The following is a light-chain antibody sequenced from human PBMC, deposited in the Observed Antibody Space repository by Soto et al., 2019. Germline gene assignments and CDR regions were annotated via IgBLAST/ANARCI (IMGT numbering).Light chain of an antibody. Sequence: QPVLTQPPSASGTPGQRVTISCSGASSNIGGYSVNWYQHLPGTNPKLLIYSSNQRPSRVADRFSGSKSGTSASLAISGLQSEDEAEYYCSAWDDSLNGPVVFGGGTKLTVL. CDR3: SAWDDSLNGPVV. V-gene: IGLV1-44*01. CDR1: SSNIGGYS. J-gene: IGLJ2*01. CDR2: SSN.